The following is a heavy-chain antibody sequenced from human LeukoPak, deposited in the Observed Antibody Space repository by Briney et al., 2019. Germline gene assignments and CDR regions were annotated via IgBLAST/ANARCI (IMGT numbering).Heavy chain of an antibody. CDR3: AKDLYDSSGYYHPTFDY. CDR1: GFTFSSYA. V-gene: IGHV3-23*01. J-gene: IGHJ4*02. CDR2: ISGSGGST. Sequence: PGGSLRLSCAASGFTFSSYAMSWVRQAPGKGLEWVSAISGSGGSTYYADSVKGRFTISRDNSKNTLYLQMNGLRAEDTAVYYCAKDLYDSSGYYHPTFDYWGQGTLVTVSS. D-gene: IGHD3-22*01.